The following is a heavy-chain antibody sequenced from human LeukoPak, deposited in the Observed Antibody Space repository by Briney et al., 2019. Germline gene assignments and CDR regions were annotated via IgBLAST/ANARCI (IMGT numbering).Heavy chain of an antibody. D-gene: IGHD6-19*01. Sequence: GASVKVSCKASGGTFSSYAISWVRQAPGQGLEWMGGIIPIFGTANYAQKFQGRVTITADESTSTAYMELSSLRSEDTAVYYCASCCSGWSEFDYWGQGTLVTVSS. V-gene: IGHV1-69*13. CDR1: GGTFSSYA. CDR2: IIPIFGTA. CDR3: ASCCSGWSEFDY. J-gene: IGHJ4*02.